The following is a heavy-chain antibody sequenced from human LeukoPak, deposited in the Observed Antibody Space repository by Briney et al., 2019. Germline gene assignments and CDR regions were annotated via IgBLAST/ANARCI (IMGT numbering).Heavy chain of an antibody. D-gene: IGHD2-15*01. CDR2: INYSGTT. V-gene: IGHV4-34*01. CDR1: GGSFSNYY. CDR3: NGHCSGGSCYGGMDV. J-gene: IGHJ6*02. Sequence: SETLSLTCAVYGGSFSNYYWSWIRQPPGKGLEWIGEINYSGTTNYNPSLKSRVTISVDTSKNQFSLNLSSVTAADTAVYYCNGHCSGGSCYGGMDVWGQGTTVSVSS.